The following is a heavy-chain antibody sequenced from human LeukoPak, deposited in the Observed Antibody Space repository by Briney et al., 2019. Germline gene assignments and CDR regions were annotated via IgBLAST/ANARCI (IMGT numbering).Heavy chain of an antibody. D-gene: IGHD4-17*01. J-gene: IGHJ4*02. CDR1: GYSISSGYY. Sequence: SETLSLTCTVSGYSISSGYYWGWIRQPPGKGLEWIGSIYHSGSTYYNPSLKSRVTISVDTSKNQFSLKLSSVTAADTAVYYCARDRPFTVTPFDYWGQGTLVTVSS. V-gene: IGHV4-38-2*02. CDR2: IYHSGST. CDR3: ARDRPFTVTPFDY.